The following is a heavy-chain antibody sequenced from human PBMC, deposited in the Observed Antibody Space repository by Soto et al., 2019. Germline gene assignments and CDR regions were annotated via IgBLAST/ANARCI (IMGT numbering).Heavy chain of an antibody. V-gene: IGHV1-18*01. CDR2: ISGYNGNT. CDR3: ARDEVPHDNWLER. CDR1: GYMFINYG. D-gene: IGHD2-2*01. Sequence: GASVKVSCKASGYMFINYGITWVRQAPGQGLEWMGWISGYNGNTKYADKLQGRVTMTTDTSTTTAYMELRSLRSDDTAVYYCARDEVPHDNWLERLGQGTLDKVSS. J-gene: IGHJ5*02.